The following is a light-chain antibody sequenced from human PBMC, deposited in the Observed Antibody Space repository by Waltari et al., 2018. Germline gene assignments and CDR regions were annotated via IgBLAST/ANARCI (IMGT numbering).Light chain of an antibody. J-gene: IGLJ2*01. CDR1: SGSIDTNY. CDR3: QSSDSSTGVV. Sequence: KFMLTQPHSVSASPGKTVTISCTGSSGSIDTNYVQWYQQRPGSAPRTVIYDDNHSPSGVPARFSGAIDSSSNSASLTISGLKTEDEADYYCQSSDSSTGVVFGGGTKLTVL. CDR2: DDN. V-gene: IGLV6-57*02.